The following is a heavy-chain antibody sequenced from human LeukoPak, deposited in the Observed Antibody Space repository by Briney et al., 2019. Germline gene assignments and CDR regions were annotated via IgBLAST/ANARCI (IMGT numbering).Heavy chain of an antibody. J-gene: IGHJ4*02. Sequence: PGGSLRLSCAASGFTFSTYAMSWVRQAPGKGLEWVSTINNSGGSTYYADSVKGRFTISRDNSKNTLYLQMNSLRAEDTAVYYCARGAGATRKIDYWGQGTLVTVSS. CDR3: ARGAGATRKIDY. CDR1: GFTFSTYA. CDR2: INNSGGST. V-gene: IGHV3-23*01. D-gene: IGHD1-26*01.